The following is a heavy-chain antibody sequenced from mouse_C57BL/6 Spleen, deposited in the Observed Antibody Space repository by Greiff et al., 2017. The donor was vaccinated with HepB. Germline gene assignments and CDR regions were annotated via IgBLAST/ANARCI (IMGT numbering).Heavy chain of an antibody. Sequence: EVQLQQSGPELVKPGASVKISCKASGYTFTDYYMNWVKQSHGKSLEWIGDINPNNGGTSYNQKFKGKATLTVDKSSNTAYMELRSLTSEDSAVYYCAISYAMDYWGQGTSVTVSS. CDR1: GYTFTDYY. V-gene: IGHV1-26*01. CDR2: INPNNGGT. J-gene: IGHJ4*01. CDR3: AISYAMDY.